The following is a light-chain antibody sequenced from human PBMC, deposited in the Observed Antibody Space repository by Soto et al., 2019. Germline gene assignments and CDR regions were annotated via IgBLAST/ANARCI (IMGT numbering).Light chain of an antibody. CDR2: GAS. J-gene: IGKJ4*01. Sequence: EIVLTQSPGTLSLSPGKRATLSCRASQTISSAYLAWYQQRPGQAPRLLIYGASSRATGIPDRFSGSGSGTDFTLTISRLEPEDFAVYYCQRYGTSPFTFGGGTKVEIK. CDR3: QRYGTSPFT. V-gene: IGKV3-20*01. CDR1: QTISSAY.